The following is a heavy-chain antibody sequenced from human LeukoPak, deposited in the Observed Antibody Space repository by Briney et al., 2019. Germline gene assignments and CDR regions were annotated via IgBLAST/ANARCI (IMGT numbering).Heavy chain of an antibody. Sequence: GGSLRLSCAASGFTFSSYAMSWVRQAPGKGLEWVSSITGSSASTYYADSVKGRFTISRDNSKNTLYLQMNSPRAEDTAVYFCAKLDYYDTHWGQGTLVTVSS. CDR1: GFTFSSYA. CDR2: ITGSSAST. V-gene: IGHV3-23*01. CDR3: AKLDYYDTH. J-gene: IGHJ4*02. D-gene: IGHD3-22*01.